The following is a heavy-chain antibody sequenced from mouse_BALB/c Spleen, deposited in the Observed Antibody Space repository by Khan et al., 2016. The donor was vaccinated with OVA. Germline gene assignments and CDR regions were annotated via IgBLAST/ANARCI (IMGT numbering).Heavy chain of an antibody. CDR3: ARQPYYYYNIMDY. V-gene: IGHV2-6-1*01. Sequence: QVQLKQSGPGLVAPSQSLSITCTISGFSLTNYGVHWVRQPPGKGLEWLVVIWSDGSTTYNSALKSRLTISKDKSKSQVFLKMNSLQTDDTAVYFCARQPYYYYNIMDYWGQGTSVTVSS. D-gene: IGHD2-10*01. CDR2: IWSDGST. CDR1: GFSLTNYG. J-gene: IGHJ4*01.